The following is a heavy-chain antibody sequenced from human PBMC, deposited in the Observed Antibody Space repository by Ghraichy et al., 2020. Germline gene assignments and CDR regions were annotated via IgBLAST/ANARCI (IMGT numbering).Heavy chain of an antibody. CDR2: LLYDGSNT. CDR3: ARDGVGATVFKGYLDY. D-gene: IGHD1-26*01. CDR1: GFTSGGFG. V-gene: IGHV3-33*01. Sequence: GGSLRLSCAASGFTSGGFGMHWVRQAPGKGLECVATLLYDGSNTNYADSVKGRFTISRDNPKKTMYLQMNNLRVKDTAVYYCARDGVGATVFKGYLDYWGQGTPVTVSS. J-gene: IGHJ4*02.